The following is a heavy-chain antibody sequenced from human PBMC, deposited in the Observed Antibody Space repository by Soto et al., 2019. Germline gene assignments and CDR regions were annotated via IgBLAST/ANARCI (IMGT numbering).Heavy chain of an antibody. CDR2: ISSSSSYI. D-gene: IGHD2-15*01. Sequence: GGSLRLSCAASGFTFSSYSMNWVRQAPGKGLEWVSSISSSSSYIYYADSVKGRFTISRDNAKNSLYLQMNSLRAEDTAVYYCARKYCSGGSCYRNAEYFQHWGQGTLVTVSS. CDR3: ARKYCSGGSCYRNAEYFQH. CDR1: GFTFSSYS. J-gene: IGHJ1*01. V-gene: IGHV3-21*01.